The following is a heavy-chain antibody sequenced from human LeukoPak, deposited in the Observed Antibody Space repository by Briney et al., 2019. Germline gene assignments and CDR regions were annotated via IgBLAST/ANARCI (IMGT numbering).Heavy chain of an antibody. D-gene: IGHD5-18*01. V-gene: IGHV3-23*01. CDR2: ISSSGSST. CDR3: ARERTSDTAIDY. CDR1: GFTFNNYA. J-gene: IGHJ4*02. Sequence: PGGSLRLSCAASGFTFNNYAMSWVRQAPGKGLEWVSAISSSGSSTYYADSVKGRFTISRDNSKNTLYLQMNSLRAEDTAVYYCARERTSDTAIDYWGQGTLVTVSS.